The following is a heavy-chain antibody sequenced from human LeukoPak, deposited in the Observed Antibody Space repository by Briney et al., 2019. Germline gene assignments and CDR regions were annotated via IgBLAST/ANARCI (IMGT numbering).Heavy chain of an antibody. CDR2: ISAYNGNT. CDR1: GYNFISYG. V-gene: IGHV1-18*01. D-gene: IGHD6-19*01. J-gene: IGHJ4*02. Sequence: AASVKVSCKASGYNFISYGISWVRQAPGQGLEWMGWISAYNGNTNYAHKFQGRVTVTTDTSTSTAYMELRSLRSDDTAIYYCVRDSYSSAWYGDYWGQGTLLAVSS. CDR3: VRDSYSSAWYGDY.